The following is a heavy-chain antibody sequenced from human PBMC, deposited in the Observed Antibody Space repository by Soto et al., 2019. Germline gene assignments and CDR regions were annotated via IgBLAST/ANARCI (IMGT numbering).Heavy chain of an antibody. CDR3: ARDRPFYSSSWYYFDY. CDR1: GYTFTSYG. J-gene: IGHJ4*02. CDR2: ISAYNGNT. V-gene: IGHV1-18*01. D-gene: IGHD6-13*01. Sequence: GASVKVSCKASGYTFTSYGISWVRQAPGQGLEWMGWISAYNGNTNYAQKLQGRVTMTTDTSTSTAYMELRSLRSDDTAVYYCARDRPFYSSSWYYFDYWGQGTLVTAPQ.